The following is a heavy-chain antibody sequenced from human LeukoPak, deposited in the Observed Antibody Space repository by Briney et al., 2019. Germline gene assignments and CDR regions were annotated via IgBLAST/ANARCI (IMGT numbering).Heavy chain of an antibody. J-gene: IGHJ3*02. CDR3: ARDTYYYDSSGSKRRLFDI. Sequence: SETLSLTCAVYGGSFSGYYWNWIRQPPGKGLECIGEINHSGSTNYNPSLKSRVTVSVDTSKNQFSLKLSSVTAADTAVYYCARDTYYYDSSGSKRRLFDIWGQGTMVTVSS. CDR1: GGSFSGYY. V-gene: IGHV4-34*01. D-gene: IGHD3-22*01. CDR2: INHSGST.